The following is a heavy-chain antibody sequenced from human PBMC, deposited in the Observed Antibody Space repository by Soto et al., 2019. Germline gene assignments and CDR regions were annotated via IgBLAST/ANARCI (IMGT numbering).Heavy chain of an antibody. D-gene: IGHD2-15*01. CDR2: ISAYNCNT. Sequence: ASVKVSCKASGYTFTSYGISWVRQAPGQGLEWMGWISAYNCNTNYAQKLQGRVTMTTDTSTSTAYMELRSLRSDDTAVYYCARDLTSVVATHPDYWGQGTLVTVSS. CDR1: GYTFTSYG. V-gene: IGHV1-18*01. CDR3: ARDLTSVVATHPDY. J-gene: IGHJ4*02.